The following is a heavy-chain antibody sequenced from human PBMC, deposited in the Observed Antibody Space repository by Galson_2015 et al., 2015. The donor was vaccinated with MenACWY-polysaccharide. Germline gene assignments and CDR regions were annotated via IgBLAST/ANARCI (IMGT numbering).Heavy chain of an antibody. J-gene: IGHJ4*02. Sequence: SVKVSCKASGYMFTSYDINWVRQAPGHGPEWMGWMNPNSGNTGYAQKFQGRVTMTRNTSIRTAYMELSSLRSDDTAVYYCARGVTAAGSGFDYWGQGALVTVSS. CDR3: ARGVTAAGSGFDY. CDR2: MNPNSGNT. V-gene: IGHV1-8*01. CDR1: GYMFTSYD. D-gene: IGHD6-13*01.